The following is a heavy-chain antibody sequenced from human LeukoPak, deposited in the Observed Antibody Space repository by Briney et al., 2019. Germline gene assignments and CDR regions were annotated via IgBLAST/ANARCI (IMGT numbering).Heavy chain of an antibody. CDR2: IYYSGST. V-gene: IGHV4-30-4*08. CDR1: GGSISSGDYY. Sequence: PSETLSLTCTVSGGSISSGDYYWSWIRQPPGKGLEWIGYIYYSGSTYYNPSLKSRVTISVDTSKNQFSLKLSSVTAADTAVYYCARVSLSRLLPPGAFDIWGQGTMVTVSS. CDR3: ARVSLSRLLPPGAFDI. D-gene: IGHD2-15*01. J-gene: IGHJ3*02.